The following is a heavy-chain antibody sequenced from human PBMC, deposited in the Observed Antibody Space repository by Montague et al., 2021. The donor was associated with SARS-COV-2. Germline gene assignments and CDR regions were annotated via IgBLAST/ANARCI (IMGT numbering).Heavy chain of an antibody. CDR1: GGSFNNYY. CDR3: ARGHRQRFSVLGVLAGGLELKHYALDV. Sequence: SETLSLTCAVYGGSFNNYYWTWIRQAPGKGLEWIGEIDQGGATNYSPSLRSRLTLSVDTSKNQFSLKLRSVTAADTAVYFCARGHRQRFSVLGVLAGGLELKHYALDVWGLGITVTVS. V-gene: IGHV4-34*01. D-gene: IGHD3-3*02. CDR2: IDQGGAT. J-gene: IGHJ6*02.